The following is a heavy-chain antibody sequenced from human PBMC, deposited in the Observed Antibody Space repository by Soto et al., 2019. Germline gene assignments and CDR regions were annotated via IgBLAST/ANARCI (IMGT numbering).Heavy chain of an antibody. CDR3: ARVGIVVVIPTDYWFDP. CDR2: IFHAGNI. V-gene: IGHV4-30-2*05. Sequence: SETLSLTCTVSGGSLSSGGYSWSWIRQPPGKGLEWIGYIFHAGNIYYNPSLRSRVTMSVDTSKNQFPLKLSSVTAADTAVYYCARVGIVVVIPTDYWFDPWGQGTLVTVSS. CDR1: GGSLSSGGYS. J-gene: IGHJ5*02. D-gene: IGHD3-22*01.